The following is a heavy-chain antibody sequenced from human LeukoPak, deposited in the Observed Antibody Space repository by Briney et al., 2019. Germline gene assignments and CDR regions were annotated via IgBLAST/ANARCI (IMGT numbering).Heavy chain of an antibody. CDR2: ITHTGST. CDR1: GGSFSGYY. CDR3: ARGSPAADDAFDI. Sequence: SETLPLTCAVNGGSFSGYYWNWTRQPPGKGLEWIGDITHTGSTNDNPSLAGRVTVSVDTSKNQFSLSLASVTAADTALYYCARGSPAADDAFDIWGQGTLVTVSS. V-gene: IGHV4-34*01. D-gene: IGHD6-13*01. J-gene: IGHJ3*02.